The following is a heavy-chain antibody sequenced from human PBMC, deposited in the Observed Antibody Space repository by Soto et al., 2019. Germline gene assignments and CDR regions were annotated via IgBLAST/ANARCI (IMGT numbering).Heavy chain of an antibody. CDR2: IRKKVNSYTT. D-gene: IGHD3-10*01. CDR1: GFIFSDQY. CDR3: ARDLGGAPYVDL. V-gene: IGHV3-72*01. Sequence: EMQLVESGGRLVQPGGSLRLSCAASGFIFSDQYMDWVRQAPGKGLEWVGRIRKKVNSYTTEYAASVKGRFTVSRDDSKNSLYLQMNSLKTEDTAIYYCARDLGGAPYVDLWGRGTLVPVSS. J-gene: IGHJ2*01.